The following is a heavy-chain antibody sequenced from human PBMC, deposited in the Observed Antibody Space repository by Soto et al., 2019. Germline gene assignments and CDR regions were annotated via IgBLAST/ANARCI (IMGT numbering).Heavy chain of an antibody. J-gene: IGHJ4*02. CDR1: EFTFSSYS. V-gene: IGHV3-23*01. CDR3: AKDLIVDYDILTGYYLDY. Sequence: GGSLILSCGASEFTFSSYSMILVRPAPGKGLEWVSAISGSGGSTYYADSVKGRFTISRDNSKNTLYLQMNSLRAEDTAVYYCAKDLIVDYDILTGYYLDYWGQGTLVTVSS. CDR2: ISGSGGST. D-gene: IGHD3-9*01.